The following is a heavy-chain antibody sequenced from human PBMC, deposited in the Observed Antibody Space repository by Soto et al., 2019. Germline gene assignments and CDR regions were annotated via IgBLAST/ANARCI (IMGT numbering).Heavy chain of an antibody. V-gene: IGHV3-73*01. CDR1: GFTFSGSA. CDR2: IRSKANSYAT. CDR3: TESRFWSGEYYYYMDV. D-gene: IGHD3-3*01. J-gene: IGHJ6*03. Sequence: HPGGSLRLSCAASGFTFSGSAMHWVRQASGKGLEWVGRIRSKANSYATAYAASVKGRFTISRDDSKNTAYLQMNSLKTEDTAVYYCTESRFWSGEYYYYMDVWGKGTTVTVSS.